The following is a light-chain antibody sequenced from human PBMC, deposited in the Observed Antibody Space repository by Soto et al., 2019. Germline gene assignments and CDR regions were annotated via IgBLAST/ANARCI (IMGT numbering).Light chain of an antibody. V-gene: IGKV1-6*01. CDR2: GAS. CDR3: QQANSFPIT. Sequence: AIQMTHSPPSLSASVGDRVTMSFRASQGIGNALGWYQQKKGKPPKVLIYGASNLQTGVPSRFSGSGYGTDFNLTITSLQTEDFGTYYCQQANSFPITFGQGTRLEIK. J-gene: IGKJ5*01. CDR1: QGIGNA.